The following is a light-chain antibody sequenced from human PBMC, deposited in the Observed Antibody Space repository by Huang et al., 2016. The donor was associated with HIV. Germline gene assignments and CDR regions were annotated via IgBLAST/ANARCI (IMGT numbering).Light chain of an antibody. CDR1: QSIGYN. V-gene: IGKV3-15*01. CDR2: GAS. CDR3: HQYNNWPPAWT. J-gene: IGKJ1*01. Sequence: EIVVTQSPATVSVSPGERATLSCRASQSIGYNVAWYQQKPGQAPKLLLYGASMRATGIPARFSGSGSGTEFTLTISSLQSEDFAVYYCHQYNNWPPAWTFGQGTKVEIK.